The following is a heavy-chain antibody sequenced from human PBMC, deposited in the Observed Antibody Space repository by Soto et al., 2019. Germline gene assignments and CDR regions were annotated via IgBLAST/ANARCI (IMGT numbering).Heavy chain of an antibody. D-gene: IGHD1-1*01. CDR2: ISWNSDTI. CDR3: ARVEGGALDH. V-gene: IGHV3-48*02. J-gene: IGHJ4*02. Sequence: GGSLRLSCAASGFTFRYYSMNWVRQAPGKGLEWISYISWNSDTIFYADSVKGRFTVSRDDATNSLHLQINSLRDEDTAVYYCARVEGGALDHWGQGTLVTISS. CDR1: GFTFRYYS.